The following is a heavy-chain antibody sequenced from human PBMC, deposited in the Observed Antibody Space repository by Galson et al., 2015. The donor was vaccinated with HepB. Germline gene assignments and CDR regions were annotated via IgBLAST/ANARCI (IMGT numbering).Heavy chain of an antibody. CDR3: AREGGTTVTTSGVSC. J-gene: IGHJ4*02. Sequence: QSGAEVKKPGESLRISCKGSGYSFTSYWISWVRQMPGKGLEWMVRIDPSDSYTNYSPSFQGHVTISADKSISTAYLQWSSLKASDTAMYYCAREGGTTVTTSGVSCWGQGTLATVSS. V-gene: IGHV5-10-1*01. D-gene: IGHD4-17*01. CDR1: GYSFTSYW. CDR2: IDPSDSYT.